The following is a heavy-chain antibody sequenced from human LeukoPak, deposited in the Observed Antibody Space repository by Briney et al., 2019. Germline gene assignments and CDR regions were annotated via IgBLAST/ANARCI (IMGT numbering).Heavy chain of an antibody. CDR1: GGSISSGSYY. V-gene: IGHV4-61*02. Sequence: SETLSLTCTVSGGSISSGSYYWSWIRQPAGKGLEWIGRIYTSGSTNYNPSLKSRVTISVDTSKTQFSLKLSSVTAADTAVYYCARDRSADFWSGYYDYWGQGTLVTVSS. J-gene: IGHJ4*02. D-gene: IGHD3-3*01. CDR3: ARDRSADFWSGYYDY. CDR2: IYTSGST.